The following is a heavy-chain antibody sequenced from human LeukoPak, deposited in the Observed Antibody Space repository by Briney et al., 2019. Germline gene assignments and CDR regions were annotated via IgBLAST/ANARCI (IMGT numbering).Heavy chain of an antibody. D-gene: IGHD3-22*01. CDR1: GGTFSSYA. Sequence: SVKVSCKASGGTFSSYAISWVRQAPGQGLEWMGRIIPILGIANYAQKFQGRVTITADKSTSTAYMELSSLRSDDTAVYYCARVTKASYYDNSNYFDYWGQGTLVTVSS. J-gene: IGHJ4*02. CDR3: ARVTKASYYDNSNYFDY. V-gene: IGHV1-69*04. CDR2: IIPILGIA.